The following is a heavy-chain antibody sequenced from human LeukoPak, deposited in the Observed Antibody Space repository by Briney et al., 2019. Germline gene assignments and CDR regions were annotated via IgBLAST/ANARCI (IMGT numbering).Heavy chain of an antibody. CDR1: GVSISSYY. V-gene: IGHV4-59*01. CDR3: ARSPVSSWYPHYFDY. J-gene: IGHJ4*02. CDR2: IYYSGST. Sequence: PSETLSLTCTVSGVSISSYYWSWIRQPPGKGLGWLGYIYYSGSTNYNPSLKSRVTISVDTSKNQFSLKLSSVTAADTAVYYCARSPVSSWYPHYFDYWGQGTLVTVSS. D-gene: IGHD6-13*01.